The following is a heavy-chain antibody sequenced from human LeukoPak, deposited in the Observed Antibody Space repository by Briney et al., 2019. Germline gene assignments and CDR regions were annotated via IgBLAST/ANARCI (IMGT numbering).Heavy chain of an antibody. CDR2: ISSSGSTT. Sequence: GGSLRLSCAASGFTFSDYYMSWIRQAPGKGLEWVSYISSSGSTTYYADSVKGRFTISRDNAKNSLYLQMNSLRAEDTAVYYCGRTYDSSGLYYYYYGMDVWGQGTTVTVSS. D-gene: IGHD3-22*01. J-gene: IGHJ6*02. CDR3: GRTYDSSGLYYYYYGMDV. V-gene: IGHV3-11*01. CDR1: GFTFSDYY.